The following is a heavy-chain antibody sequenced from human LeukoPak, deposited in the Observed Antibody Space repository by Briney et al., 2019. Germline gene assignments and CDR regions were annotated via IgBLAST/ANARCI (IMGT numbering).Heavy chain of an antibody. V-gene: IGHV4-39*01. J-gene: IGHJ4*02. CDR3: ARLRVTTGFDY. Sequence: SETLSLTCTVSDGSITRSSYYWGWIRQTPGEGLDWIGSIYYTGIAYYNPSLQGRVTMSVDTSKNQFSLKLNSVTVADAAVYYCARLRVTTGFDYWDQGIPVTVSS. D-gene: IGHD2-21*02. CDR1: DGSITRSSYY. CDR2: IYYTGIA.